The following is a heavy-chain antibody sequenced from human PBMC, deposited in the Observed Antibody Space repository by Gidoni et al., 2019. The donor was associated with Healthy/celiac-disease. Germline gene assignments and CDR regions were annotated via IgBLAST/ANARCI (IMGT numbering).Heavy chain of an antibody. J-gene: IGHJ4*02. D-gene: IGHD6-19*01. V-gene: IGHV4-34*01. CDR3: ARWLGSGWYY. Sequence: QVQLQQWGAGLLKPSETLSLTGAVYGGSFSGYYWSWIRQPPGKGLEWIGEINHSGSTNYNPSLKSRVTISVDTSKNQFSLKLSSVTAADTAVYYCARWLGSGWYYWGQGTLVTVSS. CDR2: INHSGST. CDR1: GGSFSGYY.